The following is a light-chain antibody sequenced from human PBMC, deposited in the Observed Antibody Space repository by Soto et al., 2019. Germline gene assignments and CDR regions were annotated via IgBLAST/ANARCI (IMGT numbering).Light chain of an antibody. CDR3: EQYHEWPLT. Sequence: ETVMTQSPGTLSVSPGERATLSCRASQSVSSNLAWYQQKPGQAPRLLIYGASTRATGIPARFSGSGSGTEFTLTISRLQSEDFAVYYCEQYHEWPLTFGGGTEVEIK. CDR1: QSVSSN. CDR2: GAS. J-gene: IGKJ4*01. V-gene: IGKV3D-15*01.